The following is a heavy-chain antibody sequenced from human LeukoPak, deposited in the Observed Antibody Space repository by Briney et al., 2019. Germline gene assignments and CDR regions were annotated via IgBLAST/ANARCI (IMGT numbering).Heavy chain of an antibody. Sequence: GGSLRLSCAGSGFSFSHYAINWVRQAPGKGLEWVSSISSSSSYRYYEESVKGRFSISRDNARNSLYLQMNSLRAEDTAVYYCARDSPNEAILWWSIDYWGQGTLVTVSS. CDR1: GFSFSHYA. V-gene: IGHV3-21*01. J-gene: IGHJ4*02. D-gene: IGHD2-21*01. CDR2: ISSSSSYR. CDR3: ARDSPNEAILWWSIDY.